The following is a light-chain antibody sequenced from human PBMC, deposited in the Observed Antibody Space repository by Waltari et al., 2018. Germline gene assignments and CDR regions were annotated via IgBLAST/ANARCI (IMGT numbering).Light chain of an antibody. CDR3: CSYAGGNTYV. V-gene: IGLV2-11*01. J-gene: IGLJ1*01. CDR1: SSNVGGYNY. CDR2: NVN. Sequence: QSALTQPRSVSGSPGPSVTISCTGTSSNVGGYNYVFWYQHRPGKAPKLMIYNVNNRPSGVPDRFSGSKSANTASLTISGLQAEDEADYYCCSYAGGNTYVFGTGTKVTVL.